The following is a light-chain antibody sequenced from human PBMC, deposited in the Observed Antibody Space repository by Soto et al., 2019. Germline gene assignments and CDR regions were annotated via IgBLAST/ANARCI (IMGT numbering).Light chain of an antibody. J-gene: IGKJ1*01. CDR2: GAS. Sequence: EIVMTQSPATLSVSPGERATLSCRASQSVSSNLAWYQQKPGQAPRLLIYGASTRATGIPARFSGSGSGTVFTLTISSLHSEYFAVYFCQQYNIWPLFGKGTKVEIK. V-gene: IGKV3-15*01. CDR1: QSVSSN. CDR3: QQYNIWPL.